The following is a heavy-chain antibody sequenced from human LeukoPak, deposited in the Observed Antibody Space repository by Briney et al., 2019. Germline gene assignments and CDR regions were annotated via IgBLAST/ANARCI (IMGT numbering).Heavy chain of an antibody. CDR2: TSGTG. V-gene: IGHV4-4*07. CDR3: ASLRGVFGGFFDY. D-gene: IGHD3-10*01. J-gene: IGHJ4*02. Sequence: PSETLSLTCTVSGDSISSHYLGWIRQPAGKGLEWIGITSGTGNYNPSLKSRVSMSVDTSRNLVSLTLTSVTAADTAIYYCASLRGVFGGFFDYWGQGILVTVSS. CDR1: GDSISSHY.